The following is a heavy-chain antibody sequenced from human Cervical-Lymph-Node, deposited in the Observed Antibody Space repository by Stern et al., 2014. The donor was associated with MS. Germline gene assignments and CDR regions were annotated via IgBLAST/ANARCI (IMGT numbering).Heavy chain of an antibody. D-gene: IGHD2-8*01. J-gene: IGHJ6*02. CDR1: GGIFTDLA. CDR2: LIPVFGTA. V-gene: IGHV1-69*01. CDR3: ARDSDLGNGGYGMDV. Sequence: VQLVQSGAEVKRPGSSVKVSCKASGGIFTDLAISWVRQSPRQGLEGMGGLIPVFGTANYAPKFQGRFTFTADESTSTVYMELSRLRSDDTAVYYCARDSDLGNGGYGMDVWGQGTTVTVSS.